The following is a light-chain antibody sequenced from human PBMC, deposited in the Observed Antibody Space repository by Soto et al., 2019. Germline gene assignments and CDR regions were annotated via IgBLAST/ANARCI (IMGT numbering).Light chain of an antibody. V-gene: IGLV2-14*02. J-gene: IGLJ1*01. CDR3: NSYTSNNTYV. CDR2: EGS. CDR1: SSDVGSYNL. Sequence: QSVLTQPASVSGSPGQSITISCTGTSSDVGSYNLVSWYQQHPGKAPKLMIYEGSKRPSGVSNRFSGSKSGNTASLTISGLEAEDEADYYCNSYTSNNTYVFGTGTKVTV.